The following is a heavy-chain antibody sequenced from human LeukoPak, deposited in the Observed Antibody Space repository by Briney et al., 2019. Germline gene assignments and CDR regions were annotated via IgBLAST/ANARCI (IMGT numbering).Heavy chain of an antibody. CDR2: IIPIFGTA. J-gene: IGHJ1*01. D-gene: IGHD4-23*01. Sequence: ASVKVSCKASGGTFSSYAISWVRQAPGQGLEWMGRIIPIFGTANYAQKFQGRVTITTDESTSTAYMELSSLRCEDTAVYYCARGDYGGSYFQHWGQGTLVTVSS. CDR3: ARGDYGGSYFQH. V-gene: IGHV1-69*05. CDR1: GGTFSSYA.